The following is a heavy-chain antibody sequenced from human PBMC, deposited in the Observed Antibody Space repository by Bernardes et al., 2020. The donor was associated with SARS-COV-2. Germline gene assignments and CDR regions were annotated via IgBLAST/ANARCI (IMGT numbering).Heavy chain of an antibody. V-gene: IGHV1-8*01. CDR1: GYPFTSYD. D-gene: IGHD3-10*01. CDR3: ARVYGSGSYFGY. Sequence: ASVKVSCKASGYPFTSYDINWVRQATGQGLEWMGWMNPNSGNTDYAQKFQGRVTMTRDTSITTAYMELSSLRSEDTAVHYCARVYGSGSYFGYWGQGTLVTVSS. J-gene: IGHJ4*02. CDR2: MNPNSGNT.